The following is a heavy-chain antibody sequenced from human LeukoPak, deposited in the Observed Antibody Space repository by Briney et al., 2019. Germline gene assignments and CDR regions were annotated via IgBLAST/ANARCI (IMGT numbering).Heavy chain of an antibody. V-gene: IGHV3-48*01. J-gene: IGHJ5*02. CDR2: IDSTSSTI. D-gene: IGHD6-19*01. CDR1: GFMFSSYS. CDR3: ARDRSGWADSSAFSS. Sequence: GGSLRLSCAASGFMFSSYSMDWVRQAPGKGLEWVSYIDSTSSTIYYTDSVKGRFTLSRDNAKNSLYLQMNSLRAEDTAVYYCARDRSGWADSSAFSSWGQGTLVTVSS.